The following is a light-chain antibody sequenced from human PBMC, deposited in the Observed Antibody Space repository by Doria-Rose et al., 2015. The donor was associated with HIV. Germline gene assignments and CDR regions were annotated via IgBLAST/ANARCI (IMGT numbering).Light chain of an antibody. J-gene: IGKJ1*01. Sequence: TQSPGTLSLSPGERATLSCRASQSFSSTYLAWYQQKPGQAPSLLIYDGSTRATGIPDRFSASGSGTDFTLTISRLEPEDVALYYGHQYGTSWTFGQGTKVEI. CDR1: QSFSSTY. CDR2: DGS. V-gene: IGKV3-20*01. CDR3: HQYGTSWT.